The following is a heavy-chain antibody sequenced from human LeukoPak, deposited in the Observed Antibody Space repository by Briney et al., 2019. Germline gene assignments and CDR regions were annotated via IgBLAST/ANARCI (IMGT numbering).Heavy chain of an antibody. CDR3: AKFIVGATTGFDY. J-gene: IGHJ4*02. D-gene: IGHD1-26*01. Sequence: GGSLRLSCAASGFTFSSYAMSWVRQAPGKGLEWVSAISGSGGSTYYADSVKGRLTISRDNSKNTLYLQMNSLRAEDTAVYYCAKFIVGATTGFDYWGQGTLVTVSS. V-gene: IGHV3-23*01. CDR2: ISGSGGST. CDR1: GFTFSSYA.